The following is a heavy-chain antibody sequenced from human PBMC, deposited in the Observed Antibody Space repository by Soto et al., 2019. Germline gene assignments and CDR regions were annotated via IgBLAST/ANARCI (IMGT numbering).Heavy chain of an antibody. J-gene: IGHJ4*02. D-gene: IGHD2-21*01. CDR1: GYTFTNYG. CDR2: ISIYNGNT. CDR3: TRDGGDNTGYYFAY. Sequence: QVQLVQSGVEVKKPGASVKVSCKTSGYTFTNYGISWVRQAPGQGLEWVGWISIYNGNTKYAQKVQGRVTMTTDTSTSTAYMELRSLRSDDTAIYYCTRDGGDNTGYYFAYWGQGTLVTVSS. V-gene: IGHV1-18*01.